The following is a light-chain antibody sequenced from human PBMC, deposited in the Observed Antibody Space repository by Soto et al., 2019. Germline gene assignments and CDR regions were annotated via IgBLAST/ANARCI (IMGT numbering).Light chain of an antibody. CDR2: KAS. V-gene: IGKV1-5*03. Sequence: DIQMTQSPSTLSASVGDRVTITCRASHSISDWLARYRQKPGNAPKLLIYKASTLESGVPSRFGGSGSGTEFTLTISSLQPDDFATYYCQQYNSYSPTFGQGTKLEIK. J-gene: IGKJ2*01. CDR3: QQYNSYSPT. CDR1: HSISDW.